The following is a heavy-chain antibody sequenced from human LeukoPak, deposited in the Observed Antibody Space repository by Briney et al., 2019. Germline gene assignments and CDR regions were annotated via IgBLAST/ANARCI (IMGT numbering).Heavy chain of an antibody. D-gene: IGHD7-27*01. CDR2: IYYSGST. J-gene: IGHJ4*02. V-gene: IGHV4-59*01. CDR1: GRSISSYY. Sequence: SETLSLTCTVSGRSISSYYWSWVRQPPGKGLEWIGYIYYSGSTNYNPSLKSRVTISVDTSKNQFSLKLSSVTAADTAVYYCARDPSLTGGGSFDYWGQGTLVTVSS. CDR3: ARDPSLTGGGSFDY.